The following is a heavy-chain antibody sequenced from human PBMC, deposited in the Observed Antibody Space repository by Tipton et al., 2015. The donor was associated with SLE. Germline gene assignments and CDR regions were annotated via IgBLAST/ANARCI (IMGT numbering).Heavy chain of an antibody. D-gene: IGHD1-14*01. J-gene: IGHJ4*02. CDR3: ARVKIEYTSSAAGTLDY. V-gene: IGHV4-61*08. Sequence: TLSLTCTVSGDSISSGGYYWTWIRQPPGKGLEWIGYAHYSGNNNYNPSLKSRVTISVDTSKNRFSLRLNSVTAADTAVYYCARVKIEYTSSAAGTLDYWGQGTLVTVSS. CDR1: GDSISSGGYY. CDR2: AHYSGNN.